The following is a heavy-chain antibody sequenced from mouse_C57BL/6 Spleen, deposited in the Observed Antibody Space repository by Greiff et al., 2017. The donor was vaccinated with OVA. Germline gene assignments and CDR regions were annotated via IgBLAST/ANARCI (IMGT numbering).Heavy chain of an antibody. CDR3: TTDSNYFDY. D-gene: IGHD2-5*01. CDR1: GFNIKDDY. CDR2: IDPENGDT. V-gene: IGHV14-4*01. J-gene: IGHJ2*01. Sequence: EVQGVESGAELVRPGASVKLSCTASGFNIKDDYMHWVKQRPEQGLEWIGWIDPENGDTEYASKFQGKATITADTSSNTAYLQLSSLTSEDTAVYYCTTDSNYFDYWGQGTTLTVSS.